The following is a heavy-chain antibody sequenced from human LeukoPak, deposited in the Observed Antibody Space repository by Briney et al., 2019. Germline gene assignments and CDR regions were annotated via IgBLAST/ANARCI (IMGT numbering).Heavy chain of an antibody. V-gene: IGHV3-30*02. CDR1: GFTFSGYG. CDR2: IRYDGSNK. CDR3: AKNKGSGSHVNYCMDV. J-gene: IGHJ6*03. D-gene: IGHD3-10*01. Sequence: GGSLRLSWAASGFTFSGYGMQWVRQAPGKGPGWVAFIRYDGSNKYYADSVKGRFTISRDNSKNTLYLQMNSLRAEDTAIYYCAKNKGSGSHVNYCMDVWGKGTTVTVSS.